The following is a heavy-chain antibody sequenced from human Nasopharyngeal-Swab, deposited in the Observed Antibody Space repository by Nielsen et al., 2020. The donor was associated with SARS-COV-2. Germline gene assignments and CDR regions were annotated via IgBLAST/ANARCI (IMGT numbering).Heavy chain of an antibody. CDR2: INPNTGGT. J-gene: IGHJ4*02. D-gene: IGHD3-10*01. CDR3: ARAYGSGSSTDSYYFDY. Sequence: ASVKVSCKASGYTFTGYFMHWVRQAPGQGLEWMGRINPNTGGTNYPRKFQGRVTMTRDTSISTVYMELNSLRSDDTVVYYCARAYGSGSSTDSYYFDYWGQGTLVTVSS. CDR1: GYTFTGYF. V-gene: IGHV1-2*05.